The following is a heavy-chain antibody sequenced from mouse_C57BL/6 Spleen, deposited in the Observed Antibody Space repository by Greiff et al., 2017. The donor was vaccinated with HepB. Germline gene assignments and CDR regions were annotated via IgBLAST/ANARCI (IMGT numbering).Heavy chain of an antibody. J-gene: IGHJ1*03. Sequence: EVQLQQSGPELVKPGASVKISCKASGYTFTDYYMNWVKQSHGKSLEWIGDINPNNGGTSYNQKFKGKATLTVDKSSSTAYMELRSLTSEDSAVYYCARGYPWYFDVWGTGTTVTVSS. D-gene: IGHD2-14*01. CDR2: INPNNGGT. CDR3: ARGYPWYFDV. V-gene: IGHV1-26*01. CDR1: GYTFTDYY.